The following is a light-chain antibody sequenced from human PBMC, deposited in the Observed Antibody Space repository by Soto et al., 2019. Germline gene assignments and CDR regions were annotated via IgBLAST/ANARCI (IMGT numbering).Light chain of an antibody. CDR2: GAS. V-gene: IGKV3-20*01. CDR3: QQYGSSGT. J-gene: IGKJ1*01. Sequence: EIVMTQSPATQSVSPGERATLSCRASQSVRSNLAWYHQRPGQAPRLLIYGASARATGIPDRFSGSGSGTDFTLTISRLEPEDFAVYYCQQYGSSGTFGQGTKVDIK. CDR1: QSVRSN.